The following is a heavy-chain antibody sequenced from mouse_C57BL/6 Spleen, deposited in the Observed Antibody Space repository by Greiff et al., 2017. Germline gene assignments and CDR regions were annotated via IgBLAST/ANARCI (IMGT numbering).Heavy chain of an antibody. CDR1: GYTFTSYW. V-gene: IGHV1-52*01. CDR3: ARRDYRNYYYAVDY. Sequence: VQLQQPGAELVRPGSSVKLSCKASGYTFTSYWMHWVKQRPIQGLEWIGNIDPSDSEPHYNQKFKDKATLTVDKSSSTAYMQLSSLTSEDSAVYYCARRDYRNYYYAVDYWGQGTSVTVSS. D-gene: IGHD2-5*01. J-gene: IGHJ4*01. CDR2: IDPSDSEP.